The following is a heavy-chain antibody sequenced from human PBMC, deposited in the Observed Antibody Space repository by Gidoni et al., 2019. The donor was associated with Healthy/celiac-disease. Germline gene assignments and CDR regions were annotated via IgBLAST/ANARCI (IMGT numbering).Heavy chain of an antibody. J-gene: IGHJ3*02. CDR2: MSSSGSTI. D-gene: IGHD4-17*01. CDR1: GFPFSSYE. CDR3: AREGTGDYLPQYAFDI. V-gene: IGHV3-48*03. Sequence: EVQLVESGGGLVQPGWSLILSFAASGFPFSSYEMNWVRQAPGKGLEWVSYMSSSGSTIYYADSVKGRFTIYRDNAKNSLYLQMNSLRAEDTAVYYCAREGTGDYLPQYAFDIWGQGTMVTVSS.